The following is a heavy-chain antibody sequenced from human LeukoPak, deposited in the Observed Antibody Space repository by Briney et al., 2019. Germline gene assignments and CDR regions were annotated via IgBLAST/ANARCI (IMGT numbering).Heavy chain of an antibody. V-gene: IGHV3-7*01. CDR3: ARTRITMIVGLASRFDY. Sequence: PGGSLRLSCAASGLTFSNYWMSWVRQAPGKGLEWVANIKQDGSEKYYVDSVKGRFTISRDNAKNSLYLQMNSLRAEDTAVYCCARTRITMIVGLASRFDYWGQGTLVTVSS. J-gene: IGHJ4*02. CDR1: GLTFSNYW. D-gene: IGHD3-22*01. CDR2: IKQDGSEK.